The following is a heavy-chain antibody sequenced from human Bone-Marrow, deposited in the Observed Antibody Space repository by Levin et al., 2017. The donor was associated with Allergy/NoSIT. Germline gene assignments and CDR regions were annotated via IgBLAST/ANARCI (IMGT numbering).Heavy chain of an antibody. CDR2: IDPSDSYT. CDR1: GYSFTSYW. Sequence: GESLKISCQGSGYSFTSYWISWVRQMPGKGLEWMGRIDPSDSYTNYSPSFQGHVTISADKSISTAYLQWSSLKASDTAMYYCARRAFNIAVATRDHWYFDLWGRGTLVTVSS. J-gene: IGHJ2*01. V-gene: IGHV5-10-1*01. CDR3: ARRAFNIAVATRDHWYFDL. D-gene: IGHD6-19*01.